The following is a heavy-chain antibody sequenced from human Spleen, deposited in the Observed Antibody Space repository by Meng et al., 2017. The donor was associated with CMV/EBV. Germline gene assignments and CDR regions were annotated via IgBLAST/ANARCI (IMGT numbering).Heavy chain of an antibody. D-gene: IGHD3-3*01. CDR1: GYSISSGYY. J-gene: IGHJ5*02. Sequence: SETLSLTCTVSGYSISSGYYWGWIRQPPGKGLEWIGSIYHSGSTYYNPSLKSRVTISVDTSKNQFSLKLSSVTAADTAVYYCARDRARSITIFGVVIGEFDPWGQGTLVTVSS. CDR3: ARDRARSITIFGVVIGEFDP. CDR2: IYHSGST. V-gene: IGHV4-38-2*02.